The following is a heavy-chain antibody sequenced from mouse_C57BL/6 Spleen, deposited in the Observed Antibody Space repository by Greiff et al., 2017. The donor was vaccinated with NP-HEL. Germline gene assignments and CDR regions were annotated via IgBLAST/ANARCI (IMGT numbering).Heavy chain of an antibody. J-gene: IGHJ2*01. CDR1: GYTFTSYW. V-gene: IGHV1-7*01. CDR2: INPSSGYS. CDR3: ARGDY. Sequence: VQLQQSGAELAKPGASVKLSCKASGYTFTSYWMHWVKQRPGQGLEWIGYINPSSGYSKYNQKFKDKATLTADKSTITAYMQLSSLTYEDSAVYYCARGDYWGQGTTLTVSS.